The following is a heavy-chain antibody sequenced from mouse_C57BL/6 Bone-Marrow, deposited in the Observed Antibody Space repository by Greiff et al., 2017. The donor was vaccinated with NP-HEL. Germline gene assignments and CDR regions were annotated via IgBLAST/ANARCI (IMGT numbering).Heavy chain of an antibody. CDR2: IDPEDGDT. V-gene: IGHV14-1*01. CDR1: GFNIKDYY. D-gene: IGHD1-1*01. J-gene: IGHJ4*01. CDR3: TTKDYYGSSYVYAMDY. Sequence: EVKLVESGAELVRPGASVKLSCTASGFNIKDYYMHWVKQRPEQGLEWIGRIDPEDGDTEYAPKFQGKATMTADTSSNTAYLQLSSLTSEDTAVYYCTTKDYYGSSYVYAMDYWGQGTSVTVSS.